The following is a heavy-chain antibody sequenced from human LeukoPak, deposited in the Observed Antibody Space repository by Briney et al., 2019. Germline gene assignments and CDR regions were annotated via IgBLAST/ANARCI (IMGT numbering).Heavy chain of an antibody. Sequence: SETLSLTCTVSGGSISSSSYYWGWIRQPPGKGLEWIGSIYYSGSTYYKPSLKSRVTISVDTSKNQFSLKLSSVTAADTAVYYCARLSSYYYESSGTWYFDLWGRGTLVTVPS. CDR1: GGSISSSSYY. CDR3: ARLSSYYYESSGTWYFDL. CDR2: IYYSGST. D-gene: IGHD3-22*01. V-gene: IGHV4-39*01. J-gene: IGHJ2*01.